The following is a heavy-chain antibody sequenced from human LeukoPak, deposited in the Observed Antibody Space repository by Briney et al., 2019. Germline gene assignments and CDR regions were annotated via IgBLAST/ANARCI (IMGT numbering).Heavy chain of an antibody. D-gene: IGHD6-6*01. Sequence: GRSLRLSCAASGFTLSSFGMHWVRQAPGKGLEWVSAISGSGGSTYYADSVKGRFTISRDNSKNTLYLQMNSLRAEDTAVYYCAKDLEYGTSGYWGQGTLVTVSS. CDR2: ISGSGGST. CDR1: GFTLSSFG. V-gene: IGHV3-23*01. CDR3: AKDLEYGTSGY. J-gene: IGHJ4*02.